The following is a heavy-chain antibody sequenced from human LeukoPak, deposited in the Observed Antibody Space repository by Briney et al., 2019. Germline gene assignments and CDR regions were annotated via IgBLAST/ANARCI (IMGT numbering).Heavy chain of an antibody. CDR3: ARASLGYCSSTSCYEGDWFDP. CDR2: INGGNGNT. CDR1: GYTFTTYA. Sequence: ASVKVSCKASGYTFTTYAMHWVRQAPGQRLEWMGWINGGNGNTKYSQKFQGSVTISRDTSTSTAYMELSSLRSEDTAVYHCARASLGYCSSTSCYEGDWFDPWGQGTLVTVSS. D-gene: IGHD2-2*01. V-gene: IGHV1-3*01. J-gene: IGHJ5*02.